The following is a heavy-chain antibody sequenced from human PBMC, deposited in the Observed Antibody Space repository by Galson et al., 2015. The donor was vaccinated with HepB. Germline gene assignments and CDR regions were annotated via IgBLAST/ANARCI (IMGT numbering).Heavy chain of an antibody. Sequence: SVKVSCKASGGTFSSYAISWVRQAPGQGLEWMGGIIPIFGTANYAQKFQGRVTITADESTSTAYMELSSLRSEDTAVYYCAREIYNQQERVYYYGSGSYIFYYYGMDVWGQGTTVTVSS. CDR3: AREIYNQQERVYYYGSGSYIFYYYGMDV. D-gene: IGHD3-10*01. J-gene: IGHJ6*02. CDR2: IIPIFGTA. V-gene: IGHV1-69*13. CDR1: GGTFSSYA.